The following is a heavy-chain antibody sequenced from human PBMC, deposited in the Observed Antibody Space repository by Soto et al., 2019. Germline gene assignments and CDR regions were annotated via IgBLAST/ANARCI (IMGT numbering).Heavy chain of an antibody. V-gene: IGHV3-13*04. Sequence: EVQLVESGGGLVQPGGSLRLSCAASGFTFSSYDMHWFRQATGKGLEWVSAIGTAGDTYYPGSVKGRFTISRENAKNSLYLQMNSVRAGDTALYYCARFAVGQLYDYWGQGTLVTVSS. CDR2: IGTAGDT. D-gene: IGHD6-13*01. CDR1: GFTFSSYD. CDR3: ARFAVGQLYDY. J-gene: IGHJ4*02.